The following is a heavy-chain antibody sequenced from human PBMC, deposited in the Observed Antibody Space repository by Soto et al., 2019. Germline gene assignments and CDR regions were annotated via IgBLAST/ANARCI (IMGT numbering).Heavy chain of an antibody. D-gene: IGHD3-16*02. Sequence: SLRLSCAVLGFTFMNYPMSWVRQAPGKGLEWVAFISYDGTNKYYADSAKDRFTISRDNSKNTLFLQMYSLRGEDSGVYHCTRGSYRTSWNAAFDPWGQGTLVTVSS. CDR3: TRGSYRTSWNAAFDP. CDR1: GFTFMNYP. V-gene: IGHV3-30-3*01. J-gene: IGHJ5*02. CDR2: ISYDGTNK.